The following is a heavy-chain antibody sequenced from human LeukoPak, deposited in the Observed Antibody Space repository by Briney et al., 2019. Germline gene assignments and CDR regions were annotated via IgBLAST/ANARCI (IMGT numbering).Heavy chain of an antibody. V-gene: IGHV4-34*01. D-gene: IGHD2-2*01. CDR3: ARGLFCSSTSCAPNYYYYMDV. CDR1: GGSLSGYY. J-gene: IGHJ6*03. Sequence: SETLSLTCAVYGGSLSGYYWSWIRQPPGKGLEWIGEINHSGSTNYNPSLKSRVTISVDTSKNQFSLKLSSVTAADMAVYYCARGLFCSSTSCAPNYYYYMDVWGKGTTVTVSS. CDR2: INHSGST.